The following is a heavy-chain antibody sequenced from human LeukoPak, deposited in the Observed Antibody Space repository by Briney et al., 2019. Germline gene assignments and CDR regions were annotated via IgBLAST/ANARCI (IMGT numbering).Heavy chain of an antibody. CDR2: MNPNSGNT. V-gene: IGHV1-8*01. CDR1: GYTFTSYD. CDR3: ARAPPRGTIFGVVTRDYYMDV. D-gene: IGHD3-3*01. J-gene: IGHJ6*03. Sequence: ASVKVSCMASGYTFTSYDINWVRQATGQGLEWMGWMNPNSGNTGYAQKFQGRVTMTRNTSISTAYMELSSLRSGDTAVYYCARAPPRGTIFGVVTRDYYMDVWGKGTTVTVSS.